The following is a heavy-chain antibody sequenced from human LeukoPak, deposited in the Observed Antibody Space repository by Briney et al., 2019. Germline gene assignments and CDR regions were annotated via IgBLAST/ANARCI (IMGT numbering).Heavy chain of an antibody. V-gene: IGHV3-23*01. D-gene: IGHD3-10*01. CDR3: ATLLGGSGSYNPFDY. Sequence: GGSLRLSCAASGFTFSSYAMSWVRQAPGKGLEWVSAISGSGGSTYYADSVKGRFTISRDNSKNTLYLQMNSLRAEDTAVYYCATLLGGSGSYNPFDYWGQGTLVTVSS. CDR2: ISGSGGST. CDR1: GFTFSSYA. J-gene: IGHJ4*02.